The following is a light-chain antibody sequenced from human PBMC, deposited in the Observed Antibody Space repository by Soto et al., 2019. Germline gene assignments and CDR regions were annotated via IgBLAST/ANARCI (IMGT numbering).Light chain of an antibody. CDR3: QQYNNWPIT. J-gene: IGKJ5*01. CDR2: GAS. CDR1: QNIHTN. Sequence: EIVMTQSPSTVSWSAVERATLSCRAGQNIHTNLALYQQKPGQAPRLLFYGASTGATGLPARFSGSGSGTEFTLTISSLQSEDFVVYYCQQYNNWPITFGQGTRLEIK. V-gene: IGKV3-15*01.